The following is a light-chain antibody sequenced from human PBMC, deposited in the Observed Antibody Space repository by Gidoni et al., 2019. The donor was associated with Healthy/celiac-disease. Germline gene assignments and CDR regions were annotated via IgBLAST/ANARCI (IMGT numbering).Light chain of an antibody. J-gene: IGKJ1*01. Sequence: DIQMTQSPSSLSASVGDRVTITCRASQSISSYLNWYQQKPGKAHKLLIYAASSLQSGVPSRSSVSGSGTDFTLTISSLQPEDFATYYCQQSYSTPTWTFGQGTKVEIK. CDR2: AAS. V-gene: IGKV1-39*01. CDR1: QSISSY. CDR3: QQSYSTPTWT.